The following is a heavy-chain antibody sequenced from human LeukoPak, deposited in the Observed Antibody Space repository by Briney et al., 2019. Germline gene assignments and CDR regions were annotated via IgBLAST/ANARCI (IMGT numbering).Heavy chain of an antibody. Sequence: QAGGSLRLSCAASGFTFSSFWMSWVRQAPGEGLEWVANIKQDGSEKYYVDSVKGRFTISRDNAKNSLYLQLNSLRAEETAVYYCAREGITAAADYWGQGTLVTVSS. D-gene: IGHD6-13*01. V-gene: IGHV3-7*01. CDR2: IKQDGSEK. J-gene: IGHJ4*02. CDR1: GFTFSSFW. CDR3: AREGITAAADY.